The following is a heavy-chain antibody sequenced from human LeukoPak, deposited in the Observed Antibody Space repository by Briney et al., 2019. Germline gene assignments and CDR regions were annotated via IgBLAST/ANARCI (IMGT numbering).Heavy chain of an antibody. J-gene: IGHJ4*02. CDR2: INHNGEAI. V-gene: IGHV3-48*02. CDR3: ARDYDWAFDF. D-gene: IGHD3-9*01. CDR1: GFPFSSHV. Sequence: GGSLRLSCAASGFPFSSHVLSWVRRAPGKGLGGIAYINHNGEAIYYPDFVKGRFIISRDNAKNSLFLQMNDLRDEDTAVYYCARDYDWAFDFWGQGTRVTVSS.